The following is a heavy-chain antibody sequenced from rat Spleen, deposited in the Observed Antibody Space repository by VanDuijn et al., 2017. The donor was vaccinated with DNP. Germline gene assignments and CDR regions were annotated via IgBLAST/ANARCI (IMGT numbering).Heavy chain of an antibody. V-gene: IGHV5-25*01. J-gene: IGHJ2*01. Sequence: EVQLVESGGGLVQPGRSMKLSCAASGFTFSNYYMAWVRQAPTKGLEGVASISYDGVHAYYRDSVKGRFTLSRDIPKSTLHLQMDSLRSEDTATYFCAKEALRAPFAYWGQGIMVTVSS. CDR3: AKEALRAPFAY. D-gene: IGHD4-3*01. CDR2: ISYDGVHA. CDR1: GFTFSNYY.